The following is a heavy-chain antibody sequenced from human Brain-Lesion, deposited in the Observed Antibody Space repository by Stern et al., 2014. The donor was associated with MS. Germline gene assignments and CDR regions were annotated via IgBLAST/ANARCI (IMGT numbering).Heavy chain of an antibody. CDR1: GGPISSSSYY. CDR3: ASWVGARRRRFDY. Sequence: QVQLQESGPGLVKPSETLSLTCTVSGGPISSSSYYWGWIRQPPGKGLEWIGTIHYTGSTNYNPSLKSRVTFSVDMSRNQLSLQRGSVTAADTAVYYCASWVGARRRRFDYWGQGTLVTVSS. CDR2: IHYTGST. J-gene: IGHJ4*02. D-gene: IGHD1-26*01. V-gene: IGHV4-39*01.